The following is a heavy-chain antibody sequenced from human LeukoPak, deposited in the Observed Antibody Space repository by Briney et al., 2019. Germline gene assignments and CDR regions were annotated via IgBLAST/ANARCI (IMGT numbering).Heavy chain of an antibody. D-gene: IGHD1-26*01. CDR2: IYPGASDT. CDR3: ARRLFSGSYFGFDY. CDR1: GYGFTSYW. V-gene: IGHV5-51*01. J-gene: IGHJ4*02. Sequence: GESLKISCKGSGYGFTSYWIGWVSQMPGKGLEWMGIIYPGASDTRYSPSFQGQVTISADRSISTAYLHWSSLKASDTAIYYCARRLFSGSYFGFDYWGQGTLVTVSS.